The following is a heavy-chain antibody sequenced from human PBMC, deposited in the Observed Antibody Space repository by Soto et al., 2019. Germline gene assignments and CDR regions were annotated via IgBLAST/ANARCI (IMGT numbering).Heavy chain of an antibody. CDR3: ATKARVTNYLYYGMDV. Sequence: GGSLILSCEDSGFNFNTSGMHWVRQAPGKGLEWLAVISYDGSTQYYGDTVKGRFTISRDNSKNTLFLHMGRLRAEDTAMYYCATKARVTNYLYYGMDVWGLGTTVTVSS. CDR1: GFNFNTSG. J-gene: IGHJ6*02. CDR2: ISYDGSTQ. D-gene: IGHD2-21*02. V-gene: IGHV3-30*03.